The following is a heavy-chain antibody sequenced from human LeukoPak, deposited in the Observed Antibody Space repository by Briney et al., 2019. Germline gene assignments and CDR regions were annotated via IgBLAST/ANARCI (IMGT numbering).Heavy chain of an antibody. D-gene: IGHD5-24*01. CDR2: NYLSGNT. J-gene: IGHJ6*03. CDR3: ARRRGDMTTIPDYHYYYMDV. Sequence: SETLSLTCTVSGASISTYSWSWIRQPPGKGLEWIGYNYLSGNTDIHPSLKSRGTISRDTSKNQFSLKLSSVTAADTAVYYCARRRGDMTTIPDYHYYYMDVWGKGTTVTVSS. CDR1: GASISTYS. V-gene: IGHV4-4*09.